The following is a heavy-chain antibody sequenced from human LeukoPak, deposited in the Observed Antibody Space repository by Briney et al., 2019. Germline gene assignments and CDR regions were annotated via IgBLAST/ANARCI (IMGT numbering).Heavy chain of an antibody. Sequence: SVKVSCKASGGTFSSSAISWVRQAPGQGLEWMGGILPIFGTANYAQKFQGRVTITADKSTSTAYMELSSPRSEDTAVYYCARDLDDVLQDYGMDVWGQGTTVTVSS. J-gene: IGHJ6*02. CDR2: ILPIFGTA. CDR3: ARDLDDVLQDYGMDV. CDR1: GGTFSSSA. V-gene: IGHV1-69*06. D-gene: IGHD1-1*01.